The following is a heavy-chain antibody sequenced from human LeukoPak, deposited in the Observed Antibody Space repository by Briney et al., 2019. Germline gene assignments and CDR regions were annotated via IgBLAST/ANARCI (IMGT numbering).Heavy chain of an antibody. V-gene: IGHV4-59*01. Sequence: PSETLSLTCTVSGGSISSYYWSWLRQPPGKGLEWIGFIYYSGITDYNPSLKSRVTILVDMSKSQFSLKLTSVTAADTAVYYCARGCSAGTPHNWFDPWGQGTLVTVSS. J-gene: IGHJ5*02. D-gene: IGHD6-13*01. CDR1: GGSISSYY. CDR3: ARGCSAGTPHNWFDP. CDR2: IYYSGIT.